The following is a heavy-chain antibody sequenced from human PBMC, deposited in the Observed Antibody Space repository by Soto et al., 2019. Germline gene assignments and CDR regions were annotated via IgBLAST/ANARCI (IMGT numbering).Heavy chain of an antibody. Sequence: QVPLVQSGAEVKKPGASVKVSCEASGDTFTNHYMHWVRQAPGQGLEWMGIINPSGGSTTYAQKFQGRVTMTRDTSTSTVYMELSSLRSEDTAVYYCIRVHCSNGRGRPCDFWGQGTLVTVSS. V-gene: IGHV1-46*03. J-gene: IGHJ4*02. D-gene: IGHD2-8*01. CDR2: INPSGGST. CDR3: IRVHCSNGRGRPCDF. CDR1: GDTFTNHY.